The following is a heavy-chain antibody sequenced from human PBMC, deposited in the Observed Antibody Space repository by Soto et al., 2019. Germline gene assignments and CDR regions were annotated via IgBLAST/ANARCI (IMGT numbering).Heavy chain of an antibody. D-gene: IGHD6-13*01. J-gene: IGHJ6*02. Sequence: PGGSLRLSCAASGFTFSSYSMNWVRQAPGKGLEWVSSISSSSSYIYYADSVKGRFTISRDNAKNSLYLQMNSLRAEDTAVYYCARVGVLWQQLVPLRPHIGSMDVWGQGTTVTVSS. CDR1: GFTFSSYS. V-gene: IGHV3-21*01. CDR3: ARVGVLWQQLVPLRPHIGSMDV. CDR2: ISSSSSYI.